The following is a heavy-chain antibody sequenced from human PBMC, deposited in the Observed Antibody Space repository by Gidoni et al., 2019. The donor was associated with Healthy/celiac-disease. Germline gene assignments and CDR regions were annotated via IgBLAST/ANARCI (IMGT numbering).Heavy chain of an antibody. V-gene: IGHV3-30*18. CDR1: GFTFTSYG. J-gene: IGHJ4*02. D-gene: IGHD2-15*01. CDR2: ISYDGSNK. CDR3: AKDGGGEVVVAAPFDY. Sequence: QVQLVESGGGVVQPGRSLRLSCAASGFTFTSYGMPWVRQAPGKGLEWVAVISYDGSNKYYADSVKGRFTISRDKSKNTLYLQMNSLRAEDTAVYYCAKDGGGEVVVAAPFDYWGQGTLVTVSS.